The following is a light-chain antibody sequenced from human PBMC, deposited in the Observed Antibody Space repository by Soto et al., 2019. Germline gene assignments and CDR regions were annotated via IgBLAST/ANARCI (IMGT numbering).Light chain of an antibody. CDR3: HQYASSPQT. CDR2: GPS. Sequence: EILLTQSPGTLSLSPGERATLSCRASQSVPKNYLAWYQQEPGQAPRLLIYGPSSRATGIPDWFSGSGSGTDFTLTISRLEPEDFAVYYCHQYASSPQTFGQGTKVEIK. V-gene: IGKV3-20*01. CDR1: QSVPKNY. J-gene: IGKJ1*01.